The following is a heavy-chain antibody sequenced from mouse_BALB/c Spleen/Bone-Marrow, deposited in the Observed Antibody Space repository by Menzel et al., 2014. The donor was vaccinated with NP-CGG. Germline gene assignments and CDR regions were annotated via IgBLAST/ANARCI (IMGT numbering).Heavy chain of an antibody. D-gene: IGHD1-1*01. CDR2: IGSGDSST. CDR3: ARSGSSYYY. V-gene: IGHV5-9-3*01. J-gene: IGHJ2*01. CDR1: GFTFSSYA. Sequence: VQLKESGGGLVKPGGSLKLSCAASGFTFSSYAMSWVRQTPEKRLEWVATIGSGDSSTYYPDSVKGRFTISRDYAKNTLYLQMSSLRSEDTAMYYCARSGSSYYYWGQGTTPTVSS.